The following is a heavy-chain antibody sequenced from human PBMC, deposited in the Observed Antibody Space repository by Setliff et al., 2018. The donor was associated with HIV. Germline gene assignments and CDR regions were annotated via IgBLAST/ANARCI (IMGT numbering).Heavy chain of an antibody. D-gene: IGHD3-22*01. Sequence: SETLSLTCTVSGGSISSTIYHWVWIRQPPGKGLEWIGNIHSSGITYYKPSLKSRLTISLDTSKNQFSLKLSSVTAADTAVFYCARLTTTYYYDSSAYYHPVWGQGTLVTVSS. J-gene: IGHJ4*02. CDR1: GGSISSTIYH. CDR3: ARLTTTYYYDSSAYYHPV. CDR2: IHSSGIT. V-gene: IGHV4-39*01.